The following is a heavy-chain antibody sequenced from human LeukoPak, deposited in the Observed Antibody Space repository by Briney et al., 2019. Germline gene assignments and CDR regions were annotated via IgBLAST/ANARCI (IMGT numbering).Heavy chain of an antibody. D-gene: IGHD6-13*01. Sequence: GGSLRLSCAASGFTLSRYWMSWVRQAPGKGLEWVSAISGSGGSTYYADSVKGRFTISRDNSKNTLYLQMNSLRAEDTAVYYCAKSLVVSSSGWYYFDYWGQGTLVTVSS. V-gene: IGHV3-23*01. CDR2: ISGSGGST. CDR3: AKSLVVSSSGWYYFDY. J-gene: IGHJ4*02. CDR1: GFTLSRYW.